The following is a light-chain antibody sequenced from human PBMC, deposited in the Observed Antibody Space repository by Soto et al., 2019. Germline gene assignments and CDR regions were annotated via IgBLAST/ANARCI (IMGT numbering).Light chain of an antibody. CDR1: SSDVGRYNY. CDR3: SSYTSSSTYV. V-gene: IGLV2-14*01. CDR2: EVG. J-gene: IGLJ1*01. Sequence: QSVLTQPASVSGSPGQSITISCTGTSSDVGRYNYVSWYQQHPGKAPKLMIYEVGNRPSGVSNRFSGSKSGNTASLTISGLQAEDEADYYCSSYTSSSTYVFGTGTKLTVL.